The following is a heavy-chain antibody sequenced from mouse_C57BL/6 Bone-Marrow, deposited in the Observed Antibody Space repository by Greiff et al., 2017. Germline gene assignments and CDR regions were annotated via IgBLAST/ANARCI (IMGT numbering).Heavy chain of an antibody. Sequence: EVQLVESGGGLVQPGASLKLSCEASEYDFTSYDMPWVSQTPEQGLEWVAAINSDGGSTYYPDTLESRIIISRDNTKNTLYLQMSSLRSEDTALYYCARHSWSTRVTAVWFAYWGQGTLVTVSA. V-gene: IGHV5-2*01. CDR1: EYDFTSYD. D-gene: IGHD2-2*01. CDR2: INSDGGST. J-gene: IGHJ3*01. CDR3: ARHSWSTRVTAVWFAY.